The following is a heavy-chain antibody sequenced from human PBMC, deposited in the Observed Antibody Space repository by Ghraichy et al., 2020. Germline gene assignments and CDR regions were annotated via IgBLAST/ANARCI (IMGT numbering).Heavy chain of an antibody. CDR3: ARDNLRTYYDFWSGYYTGYLDY. V-gene: IGHV3-48*01. D-gene: IGHD3-3*01. J-gene: IGHJ4*02. CDR1: GFTFSSYS. CDR2: ISSSSSTI. Sequence: LSLTCAASGFTFSSYSMNWVRQAPGKGLEWVSYISSSSSTIYYADSVKGRFTISRDNAKNSLYLQMNSLRAEDTAVYYCARDNLRTYYDFWSGYYTGYLDYWGQGTLVTVSS.